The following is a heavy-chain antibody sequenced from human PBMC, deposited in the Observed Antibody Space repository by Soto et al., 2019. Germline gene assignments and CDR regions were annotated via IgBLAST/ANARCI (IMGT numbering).Heavy chain of an antibody. CDR3: ARAGGSGNYKDSDH. Sequence: EVQLLESGGGLVQPGGSLRLSCAASGFTFSTYGMRWVRQAPGKELEWVSTISGSGTTYYADSVKGRLTISRDNSKNTLYLQINSLRAEDTAVYYCARAGGSGNYKDSDHWGQGTPVTVSS. V-gene: IGHV3-23*01. CDR2: ISGSGTT. J-gene: IGHJ4*02. D-gene: IGHD3-10*01. CDR1: GFTFSTYG.